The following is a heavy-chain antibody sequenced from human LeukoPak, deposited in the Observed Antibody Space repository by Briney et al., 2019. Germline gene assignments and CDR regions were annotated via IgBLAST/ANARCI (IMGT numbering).Heavy chain of an antibody. Sequence: SETLSFTCTVSGGSISSYYWSWIRQPPGEALDSIGYIYYSGSTNYNPSLKSRVTISVDTSKNQFSLKLSSVTAADTAVYYCARWGLYGDSYFDYWGQGTLVTVSS. D-gene: IGHD4-17*01. CDR2: IYYSGST. J-gene: IGHJ4*02. CDR1: GGSISSYY. V-gene: IGHV4-59*08. CDR3: ARWGLYGDSYFDY.